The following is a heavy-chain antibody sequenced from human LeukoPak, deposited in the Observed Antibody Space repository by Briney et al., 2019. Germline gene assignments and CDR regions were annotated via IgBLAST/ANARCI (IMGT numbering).Heavy chain of an antibody. Sequence: SETLSLTCTVSGGSISSYYWSWIRQPPGKGLEWIGYIYYSGSTNYNPSLKSRVTISVDTSKNQFSLKLSSLTAADTAVYYCARGGSSGWFHLDYWGQGTLVTVSS. CDR2: IYYSGST. CDR1: GGSISSYY. CDR3: ARGGSSGWFHLDY. J-gene: IGHJ4*02. D-gene: IGHD6-19*01. V-gene: IGHV4-59*01.